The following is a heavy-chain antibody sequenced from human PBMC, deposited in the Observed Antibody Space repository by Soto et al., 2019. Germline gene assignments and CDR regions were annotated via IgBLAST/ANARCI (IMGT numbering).Heavy chain of an antibody. V-gene: IGHV1-24*01. CDR1: GYTLTELS. J-gene: IGHJ6*02. CDR2: FDPEDGET. Sequence: EASVKVSCKVSGYTLTELSMHWVRQAPGKGLEWMGGFDPEDGETIYAQKFQGRVTMTEDTSTDTAYMELSSLRSEDTAVYYCATDLNSGWSLSGMDVWGQGTTVTVSS. CDR3: ATDLNSGWSLSGMDV. D-gene: IGHD6-19*01.